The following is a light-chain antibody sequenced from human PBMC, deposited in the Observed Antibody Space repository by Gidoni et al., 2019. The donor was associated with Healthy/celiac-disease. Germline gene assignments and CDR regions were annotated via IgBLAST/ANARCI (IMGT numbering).Light chain of an antibody. V-gene: IGKV4-1*01. J-gene: IGKJ1*01. Sequence: DIVMTQSPDSLAVSLGERATINCKSSQRVLYSSNNKNYLAWYPQKPGQPPKLLIYWASTRESGVPDRFSGSGSGTDFTLTISSLQAEDVAVYYCQQYYSTPWTFXXXTKVEIK. CDR2: WAS. CDR1: QRVLYSSNNKNY. CDR3: QQYYSTPWT.